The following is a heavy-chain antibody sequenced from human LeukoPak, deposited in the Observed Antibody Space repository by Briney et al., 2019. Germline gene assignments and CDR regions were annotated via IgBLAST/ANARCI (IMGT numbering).Heavy chain of an antibody. J-gene: IGHJ4*02. CDR2: ISSSSSII. Sequence: PGGPLRLPCAASGFTFSIYRMIWLRHAPGKGLECVSYISSSSSIIHYADSVKGRFTISRDNAKNSLYLQMNSLGAEDTAVYYCARRLLWGQGTLVRVPS. CDR3: ARRLL. D-gene: IGHD2-15*01. V-gene: IGHV3-48*01. CDR1: GFTFSIYR.